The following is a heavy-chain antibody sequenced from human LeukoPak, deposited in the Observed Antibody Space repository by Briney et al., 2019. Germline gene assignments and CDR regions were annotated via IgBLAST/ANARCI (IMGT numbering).Heavy chain of an antibody. CDR3: VKDRNRGYSYGSGAYYYYGMDV. CDR2: ISGSGGST. V-gene: IGHV3-23*01. J-gene: IGHJ6*02. CDR1: GFTFSSYA. D-gene: IGHD5-18*01. Sequence: GGSLRLSCAASGFTFSSYAMSWVRQAPGKGLEWVSAISGSGGSTYYADSVKGRFTISRDNSKNTLYLQMNSLRAEDTAVYYCVKDRNRGYSYGSGAYYYYGMDVWGQGTTVTVSS.